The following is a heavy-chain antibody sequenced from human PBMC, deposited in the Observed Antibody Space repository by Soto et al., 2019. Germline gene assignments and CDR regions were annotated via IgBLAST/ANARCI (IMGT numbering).Heavy chain of an antibody. CDR3: ARGGLAAGTSYYYYYMDV. CDR2: INHSGST. Sequence: SETLSLTCAFYGGSFSGYYWSLIRQPPGKGLEWIGEINHSGSTNYNPSLKSRVTISVDTPKNQFSLKLSSVTAADTAVYYCARGGLAAGTSYYYYYMDVWGKGTTVTVSS. D-gene: IGHD6-13*01. V-gene: IGHV4-34*01. CDR1: GGSFSGYY. J-gene: IGHJ6*03.